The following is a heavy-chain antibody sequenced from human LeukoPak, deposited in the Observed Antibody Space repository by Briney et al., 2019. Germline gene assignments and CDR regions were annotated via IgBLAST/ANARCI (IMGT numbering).Heavy chain of an antibody. CDR3: ARGVVMIVVPYYFDY. D-gene: IGHD3-22*01. V-gene: IGHV3-30*03. J-gene: IGHJ4*02. CDR1: GFTFSSYG. CDR2: ISYDGSNK. Sequence: GGSLRLSCAASGFTFSSYGMHWVRQAPGKGLEWVAVISYDGSNKYYADSVKGRFTISRDNSKNTLYLQMNSLRAEDTAVYYCARGVVMIVVPYYFDYWGQGTLVTVSS.